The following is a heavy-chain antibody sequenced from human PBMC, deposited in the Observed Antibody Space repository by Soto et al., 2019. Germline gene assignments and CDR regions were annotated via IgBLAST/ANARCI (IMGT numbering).Heavy chain of an antibody. CDR1: EGTCGDYG. J-gene: IGHJ4*02. CDR3: AKDTYYFSRSGYYVFDC. V-gene: IGHV3-30*18. D-gene: IGHD3-22*01. CDR2: ISHDGNYQ. Sequence: GGSLRLWWGAAEGTCGDYGVHWVRQAPGKGLEWVAAISHDGNYQNHVDSVKGRVTISRDSCKNMLYLQMNSLRAEDTAVYYCAKDTYYFSRSGYYVFDCWGQGTLVTVSS.